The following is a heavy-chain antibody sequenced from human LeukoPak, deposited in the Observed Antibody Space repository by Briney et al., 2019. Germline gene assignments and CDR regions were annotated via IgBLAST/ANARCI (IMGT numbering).Heavy chain of an antibody. V-gene: IGHV3-21*01. CDR3: ARGEHYYYYGMDV. Sequence: GGALRLSCAGSGFTFSRYRMKWVRPAPGKGGEGGSSISSSSSYIYYADSVKGRFTISRDNAKNSLYLQMNSLRAEDTAVYYCARGEHYYYYGMDVWGQGTTVTVSS. CDR1: GFTFSRYR. J-gene: IGHJ6*02. CDR2: ISSSSSYI. D-gene: IGHD1/OR15-1a*01.